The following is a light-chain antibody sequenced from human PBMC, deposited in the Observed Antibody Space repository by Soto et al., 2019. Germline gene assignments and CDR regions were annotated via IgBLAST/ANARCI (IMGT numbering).Light chain of an antibody. J-gene: IGKJ2*01. CDR2: DAS. Sequence: ESVLTQSPATLSLSPGERATLSCRASPSVSNSLAWYQHKPGQAPRLLIYDASNRATGVPTRFSGSGSGTDFTLTISNLESEDFAVYYCQQRSNWPPTFGQGTKLEIK. CDR3: QQRSNWPPT. CDR1: PSVSNS. V-gene: IGKV3-11*01.